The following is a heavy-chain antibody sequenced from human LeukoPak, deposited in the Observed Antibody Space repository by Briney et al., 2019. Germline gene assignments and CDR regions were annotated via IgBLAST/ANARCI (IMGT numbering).Heavy chain of an antibody. CDR2: LSGSGART. Sequence: GSLRLSCAASGFTFSSYAMSWVRQAPGMGLEWVSALSGSGARTCYADSVRGRSTISRDNSKNTLYLQMNSLRAEDTAVYYCAKERNSGSYPYGFDYWGQRTLVTVSS. CDR1: GFTFSSYA. D-gene: IGHD1-26*01. V-gene: IGHV3-23*01. CDR3: AKERNSGSYPYGFDY. J-gene: IGHJ4*02.